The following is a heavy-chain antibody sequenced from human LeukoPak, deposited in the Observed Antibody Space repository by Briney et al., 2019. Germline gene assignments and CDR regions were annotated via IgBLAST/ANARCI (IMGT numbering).Heavy chain of an antibody. CDR1: GFTFSSYS. CDR3: ARDLKWELLWLGDYFDY. V-gene: IGHV3-48*01. CDR2: ISSSSSTI. J-gene: IGHJ4*02. Sequence: GGSLRLSCAASGFTFSSYSMNWVRQAPGKGLEWVSYISSSSSTIYYADSVKGRFTISRDNAKNSLYLQMNSLRAEDTAVYYCARDLKWELLWLGDYFDYWGQGTLVTVSS. D-gene: IGHD1-26*01.